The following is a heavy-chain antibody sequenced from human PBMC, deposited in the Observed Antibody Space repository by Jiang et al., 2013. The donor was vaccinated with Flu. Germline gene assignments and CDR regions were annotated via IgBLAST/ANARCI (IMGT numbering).Heavy chain of an antibody. Sequence: KPTQTLTLTCTFSGFSLSTSGVGVGWIRQPPGKALEWLALIYWDDDKRYSPSLKSRLTITKDTSKNQVVLTMTNTDPVDTATYYCAHTVPTETYYYDSSGSDAFDIWGQGTMVTVSS. CDR2: IYWDDDK. CDR1: GFSLSTSGVG. D-gene: IGHD3-22*01. CDR3: AHTVPTETYYYDSSGSDAFDI. V-gene: IGHV2-5*02. J-gene: IGHJ3*02.